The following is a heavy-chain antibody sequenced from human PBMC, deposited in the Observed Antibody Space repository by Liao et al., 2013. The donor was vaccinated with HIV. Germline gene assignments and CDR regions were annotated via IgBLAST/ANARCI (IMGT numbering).Heavy chain of an antibody. CDR3: ARGATVSEPNWFDP. D-gene: IGHD1-26*01. Sequence: QVQLRESGPGLVKPSGTLSLTCAVSGGSMRSYYWSWIRQTPGKGLEYIGYIYYSGTTNYNPSLKGRVTISVDTSKNQFSLKMTSVTAADTAVYYCARGATVSEPNWFDPWGRGNTGHRLL. CDR2: IYYSGTT. CDR1: GGSMRSYY. J-gene: IGHJ5*02. V-gene: IGHV4-59*01.